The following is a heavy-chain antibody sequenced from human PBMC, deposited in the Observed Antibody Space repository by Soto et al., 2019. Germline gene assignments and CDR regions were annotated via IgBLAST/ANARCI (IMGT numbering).Heavy chain of an antibody. CDR3: VRGVGGGLFDP. Sequence: GGTLRLSCTGSGFTFGDSYMSWIRQAPGKGLEWLSYISPGSRYPAYADSVKGRFTISRDNAKRSLYLKMMSLTAEDTAIYYCVRGVGGGLFDPWRQRNMVTVCS. J-gene: IGHJ5*02. CDR1: GFTFGDSY. D-gene: IGHD2-15*01. V-gene: IGHV3-11*06. CDR2: ISPGSRYP.